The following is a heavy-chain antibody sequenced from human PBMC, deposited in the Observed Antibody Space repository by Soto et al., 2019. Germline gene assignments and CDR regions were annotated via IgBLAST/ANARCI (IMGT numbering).Heavy chain of an antibody. D-gene: IGHD3-3*01. CDR3: ARFDYDLWSGYYANGMDV. Sequence: SQTLSLTCAISGDSVSSNSAAWNWIRQSPSRGLEWLGRTYYRSKWYNDYAVSVKSRITINPDTSKNQFSLQLNSVTPEDTAVYYCARFDYDLWSGYYANGMDVWGQGTTVTVSS. V-gene: IGHV6-1*01. J-gene: IGHJ6*02. CDR2: TYYRSKWYN. CDR1: GDSVSSNSAA.